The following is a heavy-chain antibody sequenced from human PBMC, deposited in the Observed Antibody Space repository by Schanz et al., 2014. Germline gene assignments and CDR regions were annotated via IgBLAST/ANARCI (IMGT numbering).Heavy chain of an antibody. J-gene: IGHJ4*02. CDR1: GFTSSNAW. D-gene: IGHD4-17*01. CDR3: VRDTDYHFDY. CDR2: ISDNRNYI. V-gene: IGHV3-21*01. Sequence: EVQLVESGGGLVKPGGSLRLSCAASGFTSSNAWMSWVRQAPGKGLEWVSSISDNRNYIYYADSVKGRFTISRDNAKNSLYLQMNSLRAEDTAVYYCVRDTDYHFDYWGQGTLVTVSS.